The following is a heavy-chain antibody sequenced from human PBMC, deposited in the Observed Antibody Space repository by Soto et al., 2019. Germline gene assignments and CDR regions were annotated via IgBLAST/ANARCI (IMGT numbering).Heavy chain of an antibody. V-gene: IGHV3-33*08. Sequence: GGSLRLSCAASGFPFRNHAMHLVRQSPGKGLEWVGLIWYDGTSKYYADSVKGRFTISRDNSKNTLYLEMNSLRVEDTAIYYCARDQGGPIIKDHWGQGTLVTVSS. CDR2: IWYDGTSK. D-gene: IGHD2-15*01. CDR1: GFPFRNHA. J-gene: IGHJ4*02. CDR3: ARDQGGPIIKDH.